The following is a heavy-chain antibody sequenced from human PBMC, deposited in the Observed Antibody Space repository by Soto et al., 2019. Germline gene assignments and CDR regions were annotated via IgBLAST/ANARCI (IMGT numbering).Heavy chain of an antibody. CDR2: IYYSGST. CDR3: AREGIVATYGMDV. J-gene: IGHJ6*02. Sequence: PSETLSLTCTVSGGSISSGHYYWGWIRQPPGKGLEWIGYIYYSGSTYYNPSLKSRVTISVDTSKSQFSLNLSSVTAADTAVYYCAREGIVATYGMDVWGQGTTVTVSS. CDR1: GGSISSGHYY. V-gene: IGHV4-30-4*01. D-gene: IGHD5-12*01.